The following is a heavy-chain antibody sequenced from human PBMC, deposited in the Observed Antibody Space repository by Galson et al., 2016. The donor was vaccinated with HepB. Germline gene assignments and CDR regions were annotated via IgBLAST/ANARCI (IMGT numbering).Heavy chain of an antibody. CDR3: AGTEMAAITWMHFEY. V-gene: IGHV3-53*01. J-gene: IGHJ4*02. CDR1: GFTVSSNY. CDR2: IYSGGST. Sequence: SLRLSCAASGFTVSSNYMSWVRQAPGKGLEWVSVIYSGGSTYYADSVKGRFTISRDNPRNTLYLQMNSLRAEDTAVYYCAGTEMAAITWMHFEYWGQGTLVTVSS. D-gene: IGHD5-24*01.